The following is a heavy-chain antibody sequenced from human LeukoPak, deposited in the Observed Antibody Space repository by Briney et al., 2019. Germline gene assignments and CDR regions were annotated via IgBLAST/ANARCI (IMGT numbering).Heavy chain of an antibody. Sequence: GASLRLCYAASRRTGSRNNTRWVRHAPGTELEWVSVIYSGGTTYYADSVKARLTISRDNSKNTLYLQIRSLRTEDTAVYYCASSMRGSYAYLQYWGQGTRVTVSS. CDR1: RRTGSRNN. CDR3: ASSMRGSYAYLQY. V-gene: IGHV3-66*01. D-gene: IGHD1-26*01. J-gene: IGHJ4*02. CDR2: IYSGGTT.